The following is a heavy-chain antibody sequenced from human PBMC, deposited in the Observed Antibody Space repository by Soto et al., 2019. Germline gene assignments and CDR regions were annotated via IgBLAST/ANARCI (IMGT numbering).Heavy chain of an antibody. Sequence: GGSLRLSCAASGFTFSRYGMHWVRQAPGKGLEWLTVMSYDGSHKQYADSVKGRFTISRDNSKNTLYLQMNSLRAEDAAVYYCAKSAGSNAYYPNDYWGQGALVTVSS. D-gene: IGHD3-16*01. J-gene: IGHJ4*02. CDR2: MSYDGSHK. V-gene: IGHV3-30*18. CDR1: GFTFSRYG. CDR3: AKSAGSNAYYPNDY.